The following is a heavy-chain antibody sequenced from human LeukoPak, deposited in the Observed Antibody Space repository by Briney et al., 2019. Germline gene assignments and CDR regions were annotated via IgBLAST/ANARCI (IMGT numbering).Heavy chain of an antibody. J-gene: IGHJ6*03. Sequence: SETLSLTCTVSGDSISTYYWSWIRQPPGKRLEWLGYIYYSGSSNYNPSLKSRVTISADTSKNQFSLKLSSVTAADTAVYYCARVPRSYYYYYYMDVWGKGTTVTVSS. CDR1: GDSISTYY. CDR2: IYYSGSS. V-gene: IGHV4-59*01. CDR3: ARVPRSYYYYYYMDV.